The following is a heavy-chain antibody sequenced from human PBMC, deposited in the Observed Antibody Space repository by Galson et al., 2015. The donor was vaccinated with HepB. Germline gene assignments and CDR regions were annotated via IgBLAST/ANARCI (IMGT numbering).Heavy chain of an antibody. J-gene: IGHJ4*02. D-gene: IGHD1-26*01. Sequence: SLRLSCAGSGFSFSSYDMHWVRQAPGKGLEWVAVVSYDGINKYYADSVKGRFTISSDNSKNTLYLQMDSLRAEDTAVYYCARYSQYSGSYRPFYDYWGQGTLVNVSS. CDR1: GFSFSSYD. CDR2: VSYDGINK. CDR3: ARYSQYSGSYRPFYDY. V-gene: IGHV3-30*03.